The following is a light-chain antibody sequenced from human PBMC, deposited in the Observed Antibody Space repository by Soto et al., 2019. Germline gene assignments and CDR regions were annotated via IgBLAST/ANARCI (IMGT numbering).Light chain of an antibody. Sequence: DIQMTQSPSSLSASVGDRVTITCQASQDISNYLNWYQQKPGKAPKLLIYDASNLETGVPSRFSGSGSGTDFTFTISSLQPEDIATYYCQQSYRTPLFGPGTKVAIK. CDR1: QDISNY. J-gene: IGKJ3*01. V-gene: IGKV1-33*01. CDR2: DAS. CDR3: QQSYRTPL.